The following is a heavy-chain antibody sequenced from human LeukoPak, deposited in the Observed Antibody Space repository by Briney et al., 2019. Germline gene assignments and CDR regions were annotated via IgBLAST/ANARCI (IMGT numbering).Heavy chain of an antibody. V-gene: IGHV4-39*01. CDR3: ARLIPAAKAFNWFDP. J-gene: IGHJ5*02. CDR1: GGSISSSSYY. Sequence: SETLSLTCTVSGGSISSSSYYWGWIRQPPGKGLEWIGSIYYSGSTYYNPSLKSRVTISVDTSKNQFSLKLSSVTAADTAVYYCARLIPAAKAFNWFDPWGQGTLVTVSS. CDR2: IYYSGST. D-gene: IGHD2-2*01.